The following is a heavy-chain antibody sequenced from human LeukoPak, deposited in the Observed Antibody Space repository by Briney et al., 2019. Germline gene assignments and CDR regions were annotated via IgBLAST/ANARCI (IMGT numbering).Heavy chain of an antibody. V-gene: IGHV3-23*01. J-gene: IGHJ6*03. CDR2: ISGSGDST. CDR3: VKDGVNYYYYMDV. Sequence: PGGSLRLSCAASGFTFRSNAMTWVRQAPGKGLEWVSAISGSGDSTYYADSVKGRFTISRDNSKNTLYLQMNSLRADDTAVYFCVKDGVNYYYYMDVWGKGTTVTVSS. CDR1: GFTFRSNA.